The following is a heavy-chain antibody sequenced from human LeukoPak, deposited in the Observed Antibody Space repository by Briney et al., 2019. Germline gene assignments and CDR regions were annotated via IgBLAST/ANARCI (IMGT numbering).Heavy chain of an antibody. CDR2: INPSGGST. D-gene: IGHD1-26*01. CDR1: GGTFSSYA. CDR3: ARDPGPIPVGATWGFDY. J-gene: IGHJ4*02. V-gene: IGHV1-46*01. Sequence: ASVKVSCKASGGTFSSYAISWVRQAPGQGLEWMGIINPSGGSTSYAQKFQGRVTMTRDMSTSTVYMELSSLRSEDTAVYYCARDPGPIPVGATWGFDYWGQGTLVTVSS.